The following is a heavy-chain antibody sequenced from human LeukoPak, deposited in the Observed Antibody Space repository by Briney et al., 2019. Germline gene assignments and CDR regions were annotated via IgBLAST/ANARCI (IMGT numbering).Heavy chain of an antibody. V-gene: IGHV4-4*07. D-gene: IGHD2-2*01. Sequence: NPSETLSLTCTVSGGSISSYYWSWIRQPAGKGLEWIGRIYTSGSTNYNPSLKSRVTMSVDTSKNQFSLKLSSVTAADTAVYYCAREAGDCRSTSCYYPLNWFDPWGQGTLVTVSS. CDR3: AREAGDCRSTSCYYPLNWFDP. J-gene: IGHJ5*02. CDR1: GGSISSYY. CDR2: IYTSGST.